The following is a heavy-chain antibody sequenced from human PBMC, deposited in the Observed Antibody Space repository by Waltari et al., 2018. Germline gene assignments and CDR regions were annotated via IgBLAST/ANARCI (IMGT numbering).Heavy chain of an antibody. V-gene: IGHV4-4*02. CDR2: IYHSGGT. D-gene: IGHD6-6*01. CDR1: GGSISSSNW. J-gene: IGHJ5*02. Sequence: QVQLQESGPGLVKPSGTLSLTCAVSGGSISSSNWWSWVRQPPGKGLEWIGEIYHSGGTNYNPSLKSRVTISVDKSKNQFSLKLSSVTAADTAVYYCARENHRGRSNGQLVQGSWGQGTLVTVSS. CDR3: ARENHRGRSNGQLVQGS.